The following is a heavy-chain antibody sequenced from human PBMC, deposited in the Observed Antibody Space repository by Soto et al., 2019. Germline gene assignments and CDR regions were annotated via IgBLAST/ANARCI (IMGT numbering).Heavy chain of an antibody. CDR2: ISYSGRT. CDR3: ARLHKDGYNQGSFDY. D-gene: IGHD5-12*01. J-gene: IGHJ4*02. CDR1: GVSINSYF. V-gene: IGHV4-59*01. Sequence: SETLSLTCTVSGVSINSYFWSWIRHPPGKRLECIGFISYSGRTNYNPSLKSRVTLSVDTSKNQFSLNLTSVTAADTAVYYCARLHKDGYNQGSFDYWGQG.